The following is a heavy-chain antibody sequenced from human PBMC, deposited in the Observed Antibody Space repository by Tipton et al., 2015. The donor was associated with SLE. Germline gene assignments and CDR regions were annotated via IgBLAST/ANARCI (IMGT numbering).Heavy chain of an antibody. CDR3: ARSFWSGQSYFDF. V-gene: IGHV4-39*07. CDR1: GGSISSSNYY. J-gene: IGHJ4*02. CDR2: IYYSGST. Sequence: TLSLTCTVSGGSISSSNYYWGWIRQPPGKGLEWIGNIYYSGSTYYNPSLKSRVTISVDTSRNHFSLQLSSLTAADTAMYFCARSFWSGQSYFDFWGQGTLVTVSS. D-gene: IGHD3-3*01.